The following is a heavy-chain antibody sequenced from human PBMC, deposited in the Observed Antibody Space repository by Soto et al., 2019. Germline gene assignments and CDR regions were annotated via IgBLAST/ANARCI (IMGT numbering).Heavy chain of an antibody. CDR1: GFTFSDHY. D-gene: IGHD4-17*01. Sequence: PGGSLRLSCAASGFTFSDHYIDWVRQAPGKGLEWVGRTRNKLSIYTTEYVASVKGRFTFSRDDSKNSLYLQMNSLKTEDTAVYYCARELTTVLTGDAFDIWGQGTMVTVSS. CDR3: ARELTTVLTGDAFDI. J-gene: IGHJ3*02. CDR2: TRNKLSIYTT. V-gene: IGHV3-72*01.